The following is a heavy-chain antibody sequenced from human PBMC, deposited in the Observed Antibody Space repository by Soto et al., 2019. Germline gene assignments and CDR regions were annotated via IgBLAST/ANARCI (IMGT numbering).Heavy chain of an antibody. J-gene: IGHJ4*02. D-gene: IGHD1-1*01. CDR3: APGLKTGPERGKFDY. V-gene: IGHV3-15*01. Sequence: EVQLVESGGGLVNPGGSLRLSCAASGFTFNNAWMSWVRQAPGKGLEWVGRIKSNTDGGTADYAAPVNGRFTVSRDDSKNTVYLQMNRLKAEDTAVYYCAPGLKTGPERGKFDYWGQGTLVTVSS. CDR2: IKSNTDGGTA. CDR1: GFTFNNAW.